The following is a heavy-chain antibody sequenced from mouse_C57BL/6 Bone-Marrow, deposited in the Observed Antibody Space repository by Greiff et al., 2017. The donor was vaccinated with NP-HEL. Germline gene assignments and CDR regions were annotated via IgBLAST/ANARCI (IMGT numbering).Heavy chain of an antibody. CDR3: ARDALDWCFDV. J-gene: IGHJ1*03. V-gene: IGHV7-1*01. Sequence: EVKLVESGGGLVQSGRSLRLSCATSGFTFSDFYMEWVRQAPGKGLEWIAASRNKANDYTTEYSASVKGRFIVSRDTSQSILYLQMNALRAEDTAIYYCARDALDWCFDVWGTGTTVTVSS. CDR1: GFTFSDFY. CDR2: SRNKANDYTT.